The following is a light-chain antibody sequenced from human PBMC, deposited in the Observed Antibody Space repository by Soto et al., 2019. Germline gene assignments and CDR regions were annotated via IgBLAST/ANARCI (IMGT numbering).Light chain of an antibody. CDR3: CSYAGSSTWV. CDR2: DVT. Sequence: QSALTQPASVSGSPGQSITISCTGTSTDIGTYSRVSWYLQYPGKAPKLMIYDVTKRPSGVSNRFSGSRSGSTASLTISGLQAEDEANYYCCSYAGSSTWVFGGGTKLTVL. V-gene: IGLV2-23*02. CDR1: STDIGTYSR. J-gene: IGLJ2*01.